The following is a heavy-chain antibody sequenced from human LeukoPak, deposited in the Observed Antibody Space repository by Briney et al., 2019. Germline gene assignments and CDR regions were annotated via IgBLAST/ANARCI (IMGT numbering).Heavy chain of an antibody. CDR3: ARDQTDDFGSGYYAYFDY. D-gene: IGHD3-3*01. V-gene: IGHV1-18*01. Sequence: ASVKVSCKASGYTFTTYGITWVRQAPGQGLEWMGRISGYNSNTNYAQKFQGRVTMTTDTSTSTAYMELRSLRSDDTAMYYCARDQTDDFGSGYYAYFDYWGQGTLVTVSS. J-gene: IGHJ4*02. CDR2: ISGYNSNT. CDR1: GYTFTTYG.